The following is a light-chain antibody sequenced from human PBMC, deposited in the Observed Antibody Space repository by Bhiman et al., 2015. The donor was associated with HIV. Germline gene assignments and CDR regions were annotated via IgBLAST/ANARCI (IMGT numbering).Light chain of an antibody. CDR3: SSYAGDNNLV. CDR1: SSDVGGYNY. V-gene: IGLV2-8*01. Sequence: QSALTQPPSASGSPGQSVIISCTGTSSDVGGYNYVTWYQQHPGKAPKLMIYEVNKRPSGVPERFSGSKSGNTASLTVSGLQAEYEADYHCSSYAGDNNLVFGGGTKLTVL. CDR2: EVN. J-gene: IGLJ2*01.